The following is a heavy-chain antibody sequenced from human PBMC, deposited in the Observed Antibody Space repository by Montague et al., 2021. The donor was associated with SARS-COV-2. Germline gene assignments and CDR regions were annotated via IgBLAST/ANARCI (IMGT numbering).Heavy chain of an antibody. CDR2: SYYRGTT. CDR3: AGEDRWDWFDP. Sequence: SETLSLTCSVSGGSISSDYWSWIRQSPGKGLEWIGYSYYRGTTNYNPSLKSRVTFSVDTAKNQFSLKLISVTAADTAVYFCAGEDRWDWFDPWGQGVLVTVSS. V-gene: IGHV4-59*01. CDR1: GGSISSDY. J-gene: IGHJ5*02. D-gene: IGHD5-24*01.